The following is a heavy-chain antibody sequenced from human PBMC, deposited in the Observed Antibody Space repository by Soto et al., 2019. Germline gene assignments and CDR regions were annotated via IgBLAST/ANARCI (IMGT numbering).Heavy chain of an antibody. D-gene: IGHD2-15*01. Sequence: QVPLVESRGGVVQPGRSLRLSCAASGFTFSSYAMHWVRQAPGKGLEWVAVISYDGSNKYYADSAKGRFTISRDNSKNTLYLQMNSLRAEDTAVYYCARVEGWRWGQGTLVTVSS. V-gene: IGHV3-30-3*01. CDR1: GFTFSSYA. J-gene: IGHJ4*02. CDR2: ISYDGSNK. CDR3: ARVEGWR.